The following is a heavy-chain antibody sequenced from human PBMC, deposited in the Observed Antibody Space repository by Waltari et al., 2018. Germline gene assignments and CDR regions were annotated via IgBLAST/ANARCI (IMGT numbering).Heavy chain of an antibody. J-gene: IGHJ4*02. V-gene: IGHV1-69*01. D-gene: IGHD3-22*01. Sequence: HVHLVRSGCEVTEPVSSVTVYCRASGGTFISYAIIWVRQAPGKGCEWMGGASQSLGTEKHEQKFKGRVTSTADEATSTGKMELRSWGAEDTAGYYGAGSRATNYDDSSGYLDYGGKGTRVTVP. CDR1: GGTFISYA. CDR2: ASQSLGTE. CDR3: AGSRATNYDDSSGYLDY.